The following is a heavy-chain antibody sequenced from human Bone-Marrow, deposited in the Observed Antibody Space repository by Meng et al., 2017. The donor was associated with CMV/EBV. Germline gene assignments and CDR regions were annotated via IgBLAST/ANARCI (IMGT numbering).Heavy chain of an antibody. V-gene: IGHV3-11*01. J-gene: IGHJ6*02. CDR3: ARDGPREYDYYYYYGMDV. D-gene: IGHD3-10*01. CDR1: GFTFSNAW. Sequence: GGSLRLSCAASGFTFSNAWMSWVRQAPGKGLEWVSYISSSGSTIYYADSVKGRFTISRDNAKNSLYLQMNSLRAEDTAVYYCARDGPREYDYYYYYGMDVWGQGTTVTVSS. CDR2: ISSSGSTI.